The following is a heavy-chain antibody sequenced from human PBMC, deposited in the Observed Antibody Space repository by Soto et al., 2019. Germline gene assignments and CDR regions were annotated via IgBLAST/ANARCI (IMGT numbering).Heavy chain of an antibody. J-gene: IGHJ4*02. CDR1: GFTFINYA. D-gene: IGHD1-1*01. CDR2: ISDTGGDS. V-gene: IGHV3-23*01. Sequence: GGSLRLSFEASGFTFINYAMSWVRQAPGKGLEWVASISDTGGDSYYADSMDGRFTISRDNSKNTLYLQINSLRAEDTAVYYCVRDLYRSATMPCLDHWGQGTLVTVSS. CDR3: VRDLYRSATMPCLDH.